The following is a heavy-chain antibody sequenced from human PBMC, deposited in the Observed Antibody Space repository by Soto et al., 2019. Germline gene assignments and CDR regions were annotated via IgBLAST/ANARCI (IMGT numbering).Heavy chain of an antibody. CDR1: SFTFSSYG. J-gene: IGHJ6*02. CDR2: ISSDGSNQ. Sequence: PXESLSLSCAASSFTFSSYGMHWVRQAPGKGLEWVAVISSDGSNQYYADSVKGRFTISRDNSRSTLYLQVNSLRTDDTAVYYCAKGRGNSFGKGYYGMAVWGQGTTVTVSS. V-gene: IGHV3-30*18. D-gene: IGHD5-18*01. CDR3: AKGRGNSFGKGYYGMAV.